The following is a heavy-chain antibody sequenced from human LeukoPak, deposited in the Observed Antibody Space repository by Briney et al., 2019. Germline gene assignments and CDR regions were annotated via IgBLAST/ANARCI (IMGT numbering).Heavy chain of an antibody. Sequence: GASVKVSCKASGYTFTSYGISWVRQAPGQGLEWMGWINAYSGNTNYAQKLQGRVTMTTDTSTSTAYMELRSLRSDDTAVYYCARGTLGHYGDPGHFQHWGQGTLVTVSS. J-gene: IGHJ1*01. CDR1: GYTFTSYG. CDR2: INAYSGNT. CDR3: ARGTLGHYGDPGHFQH. D-gene: IGHD4-17*01. V-gene: IGHV1-18*01.